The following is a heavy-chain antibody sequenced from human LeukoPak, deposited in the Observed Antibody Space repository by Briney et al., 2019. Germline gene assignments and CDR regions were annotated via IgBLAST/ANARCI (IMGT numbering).Heavy chain of an antibody. CDR1: GYTFTSYG. CDR3: ARDSVAGLNWFDP. J-gene: IGHJ5*02. Sequence: GASAKLSCKASGYTFTSYGISWVRQAPGQGLEGMGWISAYNGNTNYAQKLQGRVTMTTDTSTSTAYMELRSLRSYDTAVYYCARDSVAGLNWFDPWGQGTLVTVSS. D-gene: IGHD6-19*01. CDR2: ISAYNGNT. V-gene: IGHV1-18*04.